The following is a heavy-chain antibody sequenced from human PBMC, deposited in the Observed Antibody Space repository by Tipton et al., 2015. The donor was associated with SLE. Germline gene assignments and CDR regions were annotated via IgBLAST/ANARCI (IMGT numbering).Heavy chain of an antibody. Sequence: TLSLTCTISGGSISSSSHYWGWIRQTPGKGLEWLGSIYYSGTTYYSPSFKSRVTILVDTSNNQFSLKLSSVTAADTAFYYCAGRGDYFDSWGQGTLVTVSS. CDR3: AGRGDYFDS. J-gene: IGHJ4*02. V-gene: IGHV4-39*07. CDR1: GGSISSSSHY. CDR2: IYYSGTT.